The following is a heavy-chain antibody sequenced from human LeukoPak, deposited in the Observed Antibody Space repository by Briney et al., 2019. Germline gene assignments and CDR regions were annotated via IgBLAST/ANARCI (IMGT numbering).Heavy chain of an antibody. V-gene: IGHV1-46*01. CDR3: ARGLDPFDY. CDR2: INPSGGST. CDR1: GYTFTSYY. D-gene: IGHD3/OR15-3a*01. Sequence: ASVKVSCKAPGYTFTSYYMHWVRQAPGQGLEWMGIINPSGGSTSYAQKFQGRVTMTRDTSTSTLYMELSRPRSESTAVYYCARGLDPFDYWGQGTLVTVSS. J-gene: IGHJ4*02.